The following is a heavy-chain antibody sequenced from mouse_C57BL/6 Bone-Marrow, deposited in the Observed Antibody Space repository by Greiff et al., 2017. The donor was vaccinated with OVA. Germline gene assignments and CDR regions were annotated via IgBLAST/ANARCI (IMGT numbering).Heavy chain of an antibody. V-gene: IGHV14-4*01. Sequence: EVKLVESGAELVRPGASVKLSCTASGFNIKDDYMHWVKQRPEQGLEWIGWIDPENGDTEYASKFQGKATITADTSSNTAYLQLSSLTSEDTAVYYCTTCGYYVWFAYWGQGTLVTVSA. CDR1: GFNIKDDY. CDR3: TTCGYYVWFAY. CDR2: IDPENGDT. J-gene: IGHJ3*01. D-gene: IGHD2-3*01.